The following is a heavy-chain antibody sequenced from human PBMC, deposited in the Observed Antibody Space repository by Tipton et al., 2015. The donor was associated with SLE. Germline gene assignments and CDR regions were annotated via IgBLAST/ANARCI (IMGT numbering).Heavy chain of an antibody. D-gene: IGHD3-16*01. CDR3: ARGRGGEFLDY. CDR2: IKNKVNNYAT. Sequence: GSLRLSCAASGFTLSGSDLHWVRQAPGKGLEWVGRIKNKVNNYATTYGASLNGRSTISRDDSKNMAYLQMNSLKTEDTAVYFCARGRGGEFLDYWGQGTLVTVSS. CDR1: GFTLSGSD. V-gene: IGHV3-73*01. J-gene: IGHJ4*02.